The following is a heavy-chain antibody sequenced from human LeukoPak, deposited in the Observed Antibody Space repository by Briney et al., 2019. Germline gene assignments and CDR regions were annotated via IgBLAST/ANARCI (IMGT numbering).Heavy chain of an antibody. V-gene: IGHV3-7*01. Sequence: GGSLRLSCAASGFTFSSYWMSWVRQAPGKGLEWVANIKQDGSEKYYVDSVKGRFTISRDNAKNSLYLQMNSLRAEDTAVYYCARSRGYDFWKGAFDIWGQGTMVTVSS. CDR1: GFTFSSYW. J-gene: IGHJ3*02. CDR3: ARSRGYDFWKGAFDI. CDR2: IKQDGSEK. D-gene: IGHD3-3*01.